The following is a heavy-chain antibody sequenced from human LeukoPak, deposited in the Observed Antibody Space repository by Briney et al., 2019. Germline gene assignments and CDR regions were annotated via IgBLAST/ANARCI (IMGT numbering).Heavy chain of an antibody. J-gene: IGHJ4*01. CDR2: VYSGGSP. D-gene: IGHD6-13*01. CDR3: ARAPGSTWYFDS. Sequence: GGSLRLSCAASGFTVSENDMRWVRQAPGKGLEWVSVVYSGGSPYYADSVKGRFTISRDISKNTLYLQVNSLRVEDTALYYCARAPGSTWYFDSWGHGTLVTVSS. V-gene: IGHV3-66*01. CDR1: GFTVSEND.